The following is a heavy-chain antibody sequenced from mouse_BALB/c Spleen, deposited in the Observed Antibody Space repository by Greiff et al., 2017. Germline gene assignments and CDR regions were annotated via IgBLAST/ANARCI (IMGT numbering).Heavy chain of an antibody. CDR3: ASSYGNYADYFDY. V-gene: IGHV5-17*02. D-gene: IGHD2-1*01. CDR2: ISSGSSTI. J-gene: IGHJ2*01. CDR1: GFTFSSFG. Sequence: EVKLVESGGGLVQPGGSRKLSCAASGFTFSSFGMHWVRQAPEKGLEWVAYISSGSSTIYYADTVKGRFTISRDNPKNTLFLQMTSLRSEDTAMYYCASSYGNYADYFDYWGQGTTLTVSS.